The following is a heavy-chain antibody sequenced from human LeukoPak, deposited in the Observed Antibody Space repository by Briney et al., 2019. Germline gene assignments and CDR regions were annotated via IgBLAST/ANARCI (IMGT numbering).Heavy chain of an antibody. J-gene: IGHJ4*02. CDR1: GFSFSDSP. CDR2: VRDRANSYAT. D-gene: IGHD3-9*01. V-gene: IGHV3-73*01. CDR3: TRQRPQTGTFDY. Sequence: GGSLKLSCAASGFSFSDSPMHWVRQASGKGLEWVGRVRDRANSYATEYAASVEGRFTISRDDSENTAYLQMNSLIIEDTAVYYCTRQRPQTGTFDYWGQGVLVTVSS.